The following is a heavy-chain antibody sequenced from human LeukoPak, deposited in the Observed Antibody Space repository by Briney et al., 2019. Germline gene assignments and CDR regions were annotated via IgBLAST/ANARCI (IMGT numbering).Heavy chain of an antibody. J-gene: IGHJ5*02. D-gene: IGHD3-22*01. Sequence: PSETLSLTCTVSGGSTSSSSYYWGWIRQPPGKGLEWIGSIYYSGSTHYNPSLKSRFTISVDTSKNQFSLKLSSVTAADTAVYYCASSWSSGYYQGPFDPWGQGTLVTVSS. CDR2: IYYSGST. V-gene: IGHV4-39*01. CDR3: ASSWSSGYYQGPFDP. CDR1: GGSTSSSSYY.